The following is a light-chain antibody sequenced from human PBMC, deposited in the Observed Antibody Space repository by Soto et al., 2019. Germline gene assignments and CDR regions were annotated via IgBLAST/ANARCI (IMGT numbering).Light chain of an antibody. CDR3: SSYTSSSTLGV. Sequence: LTERASVSGSPGQSITISCTGTSSDVGYYDYVSWYQQHPGKAPKLMIYAVSSRPSGVSNRFSGSKSGNTASLTISGLQAEDEADYYCSSYTSSSTLGVFGTGTKVTVL. CDR1: SSDVGYYDY. V-gene: IGLV2-14*01. J-gene: IGLJ1*01. CDR2: AVS.